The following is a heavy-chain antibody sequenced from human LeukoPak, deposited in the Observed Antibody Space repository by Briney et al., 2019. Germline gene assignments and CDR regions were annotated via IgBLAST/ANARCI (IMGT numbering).Heavy chain of an antibody. Sequence: SETLSLTCTVSGGSISSYYWSWIRQPPGKGLERIGYIYYSGSTNYNPSLKSRVTISVDTSKNQFSLKLSSVTAADTAVYYCARGGPRYCSGGSCYPSGPHYYYGMDVWGQGTTVTVSS. V-gene: IGHV4-59*12. CDR1: GGSISSYY. J-gene: IGHJ6*02. CDR3: ARGGPRYCSGGSCYPSGPHYYYGMDV. D-gene: IGHD2-15*01. CDR2: IYYSGST.